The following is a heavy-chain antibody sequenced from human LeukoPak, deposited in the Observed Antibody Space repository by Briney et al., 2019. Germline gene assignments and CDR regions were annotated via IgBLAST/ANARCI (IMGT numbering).Heavy chain of an antibody. CDR2: INPNSGGT. CDR3: ARGDYYYYYYMDV. J-gene: IGHJ6*03. Sequence: ASVTVSCKSSGYTFTAYYMHWVRHAPGQGLEWMGWINPNSGGTNYAQKFQGRVTMTRDTSISTAYMELSRLRSDDTAVYYCARGDYYYYYYMDVWGKGTTVTVSS. CDR1: GYTFTAYY. V-gene: IGHV1-2*02.